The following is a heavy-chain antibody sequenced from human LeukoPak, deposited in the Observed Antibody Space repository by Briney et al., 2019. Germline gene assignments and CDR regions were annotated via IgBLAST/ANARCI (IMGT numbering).Heavy chain of an antibody. D-gene: IGHD4-17*01. CDR2: IGTTGITT. J-gene: IGHJ5*02. CDR3: AKGTVTTPYNWFDP. CDR1: GFTFSSFA. V-gene: IGHV3-23*01. Sequence: GGSLRLSCGASGFTFSSFAMSWVRQAPGKGLEWVSAIGTTGITTFYADSVKGRFTISRDNSKNTLFLQMNSLRAEDTAVYYCAKGTVTTPYNWFDPWGQGALVTVSS.